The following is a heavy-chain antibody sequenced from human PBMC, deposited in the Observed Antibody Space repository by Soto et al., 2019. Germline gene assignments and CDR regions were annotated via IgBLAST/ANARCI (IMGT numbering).Heavy chain of an antibody. CDR3: ARHNYDSSGTAVDV. J-gene: IGHJ6*02. V-gene: IGHV4-34*09. CDR2: INHSGST. Sequence: SETLSLTCAVYGGSFSGYYWSWIRQPPGKGLEWIGEINHSGSTNYNPSLKSRVTISVDTSKNQFSLKLSSVTAADMAVYYCARHNYDSSGTAVDVWGQGTTVTVSS. D-gene: IGHD3-22*01. CDR1: GGSFSGYY.